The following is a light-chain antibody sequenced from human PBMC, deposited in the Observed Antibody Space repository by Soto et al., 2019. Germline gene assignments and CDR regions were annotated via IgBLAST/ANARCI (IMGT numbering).Light chain of an antibody. Sequence: EIVLTQSPGTLSLSPGDRATLSCRASQSVGRDYLAWFQHKGGQAPRLLVHGASNRATGIPDRFSGSGSGTDFTLIISRLEPEDFAVYYCHQYATDPLTVGGGTKVEI. V-gene: IGKV3-20*01. CDR1: QSVGRDY. CDR2: GAS. J-gene: IGKJ4*01. CDR3: HQYATDPLT.